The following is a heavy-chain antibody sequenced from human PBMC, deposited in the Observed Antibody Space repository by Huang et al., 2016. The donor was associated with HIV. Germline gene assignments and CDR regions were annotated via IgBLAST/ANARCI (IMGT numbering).Heavy chain of an antibody. CDR1: GGSISTHY. V-gene: IGHV4-59*11. CDR3: ARDHHDFWRGYRRMYFFDH. D-gene: IGHD3-3*01. Sequence: QVQLQESGPGLVKPSETLSLTCTVSGGSISTHYWSWIRQAPGKGLAWIGGIDYSGSTSSRPSLKSRVTILLDTSKNQFSLRVNSVTAADTAMYYCARDHHDFWRGYRRMYFFDHWGQGTLFTVSS. J-gene: IGHJ4*02. CDR2: IDYSGST.